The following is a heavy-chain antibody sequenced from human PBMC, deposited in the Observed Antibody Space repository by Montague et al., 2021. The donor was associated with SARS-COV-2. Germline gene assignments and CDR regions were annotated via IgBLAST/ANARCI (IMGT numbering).Heavy chain of an antibody. V-gene: IGHV3-43*02. CDR3: AKDAPEYYYDSSGSPADY. Sequence: SLSLSCAASGFTFDDYAMHWVRQAPGKGLEWVSLISGDGGSTYYADSVKGRFTISRDNSKNSLYLQMNSLRTEDTALYYCAKDAPEYYYDSSGSPADYWGQGTLVTVSS. J-gene: IGHJ4*02. CDR1: GFTFDDYA. CDR2: ISGDGGST. D-gene: IGHD3-22*01.